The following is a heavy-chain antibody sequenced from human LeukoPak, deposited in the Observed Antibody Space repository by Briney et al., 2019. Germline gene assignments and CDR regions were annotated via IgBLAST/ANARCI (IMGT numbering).Heavy chain of an antibody. CDR3: ARLIVGDTGDSWFDP. Sequence: SETLSLTCTVSGVSISTNYWSWIRQPPGKGLEWIGYIFYSRTTNYNPSLKSRVTISVDTSKNQFSLKVSFVTAADTAVYYCARLIVGDTGDSWFDPWGQGTLVTVSS. D-gene: IGHD1-26*01. CDR1: GVSISTNY. J-gene: IGHJ5*02. V-gene: IGHV4-59*08. CDR2: IFYSRTT.